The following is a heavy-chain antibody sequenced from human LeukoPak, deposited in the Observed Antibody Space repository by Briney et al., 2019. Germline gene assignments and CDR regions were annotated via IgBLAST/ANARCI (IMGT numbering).Heavy chain of an antibody. J-gene: IGHJ4*02. Sequence: PGKSLRLSCAASGFPFSSYAMSWVRQPPGKGLQWVSTITVSGGSTYYADSVKGRFTSSRDNSRNTLYLQMNCLRAEDTAVYYCTSWGYWGQGTLVTVSS. V-gene: IGHV3-23*01. CDR1: GFPFSSYA. D-gene: IGHD3-16*01. CDR3: TSWGY. CDR2: ITVSGGST.